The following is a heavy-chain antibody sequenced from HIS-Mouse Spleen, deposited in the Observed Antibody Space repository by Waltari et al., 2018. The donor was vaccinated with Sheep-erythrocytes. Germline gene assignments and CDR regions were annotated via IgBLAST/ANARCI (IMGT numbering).Heavy chain of an antibody. CDR1: GGSISSSSYY. J-gene: IGHJ4*02. CDR2: IYYSGST. D-gene: IGHD5-18*01. V-gene: IGHV4-39*01. CDR3: ARHKDTAMVHFDY. Sequence: QLQLQESGPGLVKPSATLSLTCTVPGGSISSSSYYWGWIRQPPGKGLEWIGSIYYSGSTYYNPSLKSRVTISVDTSKNQFSLKLSSVTAADTAVYYCARHKDTAMVHFDYWGQGTLVTVSS.